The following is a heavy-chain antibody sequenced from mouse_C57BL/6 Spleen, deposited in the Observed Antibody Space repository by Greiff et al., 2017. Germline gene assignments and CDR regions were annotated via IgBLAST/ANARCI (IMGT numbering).Heavy chain of an antibody. V-gene: IGHV1-64*01. J-gene: IGHJ4*01. D-gene: IGHD2-3*01. Sequence: QVQLQQPGAELVKPGASVKLSCKASGYTFTSYWMHWVKQRPGQGLEWIGMIHPSDSSTNYNQKFKSKATLTVDKSSSTAYMQLSSLTSEDSAVYYCAREGYCLHGDDWGQGTSVTVSS. CDR1: GYTFTSYW. CDR2: IHPSDSST. CDR3: AREGYCLHGDD.